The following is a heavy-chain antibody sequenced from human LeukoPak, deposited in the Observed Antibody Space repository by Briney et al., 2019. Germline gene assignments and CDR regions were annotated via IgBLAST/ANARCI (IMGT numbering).Heavy chain of an antibody. CDR1: GGTFSSYA. CDR3: ARDQGEAAAGTFRYYFDY. CDR2: IIPIFGTA. Sequence: SVKVSCKASGGTFSSYAISWVRQAPGQGLEWMGGIIPIFGTANYAQKFQGRVTITADESTSTAYMELSSLRSEDTAVYYCARDQGEAAAGTFRYYFDYWGQGTLVTVSS. V-gene: IGHV1-69*13. J-gene: IGHJ4*02. D-gene: IGHD6-13*01.